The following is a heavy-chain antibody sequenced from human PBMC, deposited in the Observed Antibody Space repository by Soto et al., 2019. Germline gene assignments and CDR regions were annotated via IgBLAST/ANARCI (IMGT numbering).Heavy chain of an antibody. D-gene: IGHD4-4*01. CDR2: IGGSGGNR. CDR3: ARVASDYINSADH. CDR1: GFTFNAYA. V-gene: IGHV3-23*01. J-gene: IGHJ4*02. Sequence: DVQLLESGGGLVQPGGSLRLSCAASGFTFNAYAMTWVRQAPGKGLEWVSAIGGSGGNRYYAGSVRGRFTISRDNSKDTVDLQMNSLRVEDTAVYYCARVASDYINSADHWDQGILVSVSS.